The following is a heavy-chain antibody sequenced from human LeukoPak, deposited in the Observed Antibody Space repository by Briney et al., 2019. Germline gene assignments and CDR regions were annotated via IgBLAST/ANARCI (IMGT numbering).Heavy chain of an antibody. J-gene: IGHJ4*02. D-gene: IGHD1-26*01. Sequence: GGSLRLSCAASGFTFSGSAMHWVRQASGKGLEWVGRIRSKANSYATAYAALVKGRFTISRDDSKNTAYLQMNSLKTEDTAVYYCTSSRVGAINFDYWGQGTLVTVSS. CDR3: TSSRVGAINFDY. V-gene: IGHV3-73*01. CDR2: IRSKANSYAT. CDR1: GFTFSGSA.